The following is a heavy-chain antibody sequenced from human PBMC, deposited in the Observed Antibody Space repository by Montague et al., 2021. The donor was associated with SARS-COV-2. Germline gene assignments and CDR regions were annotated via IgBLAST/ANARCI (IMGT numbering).Heavy chain of an antibody. CDR3: ARDAGIAATGLNWFDP. J-gene: IGHJ5*02. CDR2: IYTTGRT. D-gene: IGHD6-13*01. CDR1: GGSISSGSYY. V-gene: IGHV4-61*02. Sequence: TLSLTCTVSGGSISSGSYYWSWIRQPAGKGLEWIGRIYTTGRTNYNPSLKSRVTISVDTSKNQFSLKLSSVTAADTAVYYCARDAGIAATGLNWFDPWGQGTLVTVSS.